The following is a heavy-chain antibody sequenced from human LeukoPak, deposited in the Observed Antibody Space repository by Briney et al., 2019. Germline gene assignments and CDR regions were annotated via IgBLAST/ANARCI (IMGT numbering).Heavy chain of an antibody. D-gene: IGHD6-13*01. CDR3: ASYSSRAVFQH. CDR1: GYNFTPYW. Sequence: GESLKISCKGSGYNFTPYWIVWVRQMPGKGLEWMGITFPGDSYTIYSPSFQGQVTISVDKSISTAYLQWSSLKASDTAMYYCASYSSRAVFQHWGQGTLVTVSP. V-gene: IGHV5-51*01. CDR2: TFPGDSYT. J-gene: IGHJ1*01.